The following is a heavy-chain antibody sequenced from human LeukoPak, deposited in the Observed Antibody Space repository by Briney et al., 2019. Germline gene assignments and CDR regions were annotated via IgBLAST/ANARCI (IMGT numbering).Heavy chain of an antibody. D-gene: IGHD4-11*01. CDR3: ASDYSHYYYYYGMDV. CDR2: IVGSGGIT. J-gene: IGHJ6*02. CDR1: GFTFSSYA. Sequence: GGSLRLSCAASGFTFSSYAMSWVRQAPGKGLEWVSAIVGSGGITYYADSVKGRFTISRDNSKNTLYLQMNSLRAEDTAVYYCASDYSHYYYYYGMDVWGQGTTVTVSS. V-gene: IGHV3-23*01.